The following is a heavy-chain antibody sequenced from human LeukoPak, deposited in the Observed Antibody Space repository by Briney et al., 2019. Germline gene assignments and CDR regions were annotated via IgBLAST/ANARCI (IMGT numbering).Heavy chain of an antibody. CDR1: GFTFSSYE. CDR2: ISSSGRTI. J-gene: IGHJ4*02. Sequence: GGSLRLSCAASGFTFSSYEMNWVRQAPGKGLEWVSYISSSGRTIYYADSVKGRFTISRDNAKNSLYLQMNSLRADDTAVYYCARVSESHHDYWGQGTLVTVSS. CDR3: ARVSESHHDY. V-gene: IGHV3-48*03.